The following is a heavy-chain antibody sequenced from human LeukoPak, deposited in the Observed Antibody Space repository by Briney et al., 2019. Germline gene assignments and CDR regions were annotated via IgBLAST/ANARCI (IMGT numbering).Heavy chain of an antibody. CDR1: GFTFSSYA. CDR2: ISGSGGST. V-gene: IGHV3-23*01. J-gene: IGHJ6*02. Sequence: GGSLRLSCAASGFTFSSYAMSWVRQAPGKGLEWVSAISGSGGSTYYADSVKGRFTISRDNSKNTLYLQMNSLRAEDTAVYYCARVNAKDYYYGMDVWGQGTTVTVSS. CDR3: ARVNAKDYYYGMDV.